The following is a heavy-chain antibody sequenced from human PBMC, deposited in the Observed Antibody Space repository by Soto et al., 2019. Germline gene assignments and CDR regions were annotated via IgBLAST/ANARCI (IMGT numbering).Heavy chain of an antibody. J-gene: IGHJ4*02. V-gene: IGHV1-18*01. CDR3: ARDPPPPDY. CDR1: GYTFASYA. Sequence: QVQLVQSGAEVKKPGASVKVSCKASGYTFASYAISWMRQAPGQGLEWMGWISAYNGNTNYAQKLQGRVTMTTDTCTSTTYMERRSRRSDDTAVYYCARDPPPPDYWGQGTLVTVSS. CDR2: ISAYNGNT.